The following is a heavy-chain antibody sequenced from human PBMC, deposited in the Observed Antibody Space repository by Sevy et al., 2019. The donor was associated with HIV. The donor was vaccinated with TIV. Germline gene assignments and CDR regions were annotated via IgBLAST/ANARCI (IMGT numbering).Heavy chain of an antibody. CDR3: AKDSYSSSSAEWDY. V-gene: IGHV3-9*01. Sequence: SLKISCVASGFTFNDYAMHWVRQAPGKGLEWVSGIRWNSGHIGYAASVKGRFTISRDNAKNSLYLQMNSLRTEDTAFYYCAKDSYSSSSAEWDYWGQGTLVTVS. CDR1: GFTFNDYA. D-gene: IGHD6-6*01. J-gene: IGHJ4*02. CDR2: IRWNSGHI.